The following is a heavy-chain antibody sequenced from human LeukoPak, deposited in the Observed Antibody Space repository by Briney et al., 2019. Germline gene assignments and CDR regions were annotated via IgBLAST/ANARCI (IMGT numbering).Heavy chain of an antibody. V-gene: IGHV1-69*05. CDR3: ARAANNYDSSGYYLY. CDR1: GGTFSSYA. Sequence: AVKVSYKASGGTFSSYAISWVRQAPGQAREWMGRIIPIFCTANYAQQFQGRVTITTDESTSTAYMELSSLRSEDTAVYYCARAANNYDSSGYYLYWGQGTLVTVSS. J-gene: IGHJ4*02. D-gene: IGHD3-22*01. CDR2: IIPIFCTA.